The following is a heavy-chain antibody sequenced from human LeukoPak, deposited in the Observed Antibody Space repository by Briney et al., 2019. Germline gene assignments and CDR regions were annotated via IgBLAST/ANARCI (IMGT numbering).Heavy chain of an antibody. Sequence: GGSLRLSCAASGFTFSSYAMHWVRQAPGKGLEYVSAISSNGGSTYYANSVKGRFTISRDNSKNTLYLQMNSLRAEDTAVYYCAKDSYYSNYERSVGDAFDIWGQGTMVTVSS. V-gene: IGHV3-64*01. J-gene: IGHJ3*02. CDR2: ISSNGGST. CDR3: AKDSYYSNYERSVGDAFDI. CDR1: GFTFSSYA. D-gene: IGHD4-11*01.